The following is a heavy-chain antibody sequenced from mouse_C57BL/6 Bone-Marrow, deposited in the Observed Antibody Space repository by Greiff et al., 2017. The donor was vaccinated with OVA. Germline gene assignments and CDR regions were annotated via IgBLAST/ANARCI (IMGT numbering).Heavy chain of an antibody. D-gene: IGHD2-1*01. Sequence: EVMLVESGGGLVQPGGSLKLSCAASGFTFSDYYMYWVRQTPEKRLEWVAYISNGGGSTYYPDTVKGRFTISRDNAKNTLYLQMSRLKSEDTAMYYCARQGSTMVFDYWGQGTTLTVSS. CDR1: GFTFSDYY. J-gene: IGHJ2*01. V-gene: IGHV5-12*01. CDR2: ISNGGGST. CDR3: ARQGSTMVFDY.